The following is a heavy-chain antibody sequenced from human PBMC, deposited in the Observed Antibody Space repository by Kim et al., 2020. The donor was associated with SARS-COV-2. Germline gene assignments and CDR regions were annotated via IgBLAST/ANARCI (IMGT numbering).Heavy chain of an antibody. Sequence: SETLSLTCTVSGGSISSGGYYWSWIRQHPGKGLEWFGYIYYSGSTYYNPSLQSRVTISVDTSKNQFSLKLSSVTAADTAVYYCARDSAVTRDYYGSGSYYKTDYYYDGMDVRGKGTTVTVSS. CDR2: IYYSGST. D-gene: IGHD3-10*01. V-gene: IGHV4-31*03. CDR1: GGSISSGGYY. J-gene: IGHJ6*04. CDR3: ARDSAVTRDYYGSGSYYKTDYYYDGMDV.